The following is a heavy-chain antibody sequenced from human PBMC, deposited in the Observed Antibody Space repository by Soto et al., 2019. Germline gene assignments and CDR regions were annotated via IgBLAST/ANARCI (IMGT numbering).Heavy chain of an antibody. D-gene: IGHD3-3*01. CDR2: IIPIFGTA. Sequence: SLQVSCKASAGTLSSYAISWVRQAPGQGLEWMGGIIPIFGTANYAQKFQGRVTITADKSTSTAYMELSSLRSDDTAVYYCARGITIFGVYGMDVWGQGTTVIVS. CDR3: ARGITIFGVYGMDV. J-gene: IGHJ6*02. V-gene: IGHV1-69*06. CDR1: AGTLSSYA.